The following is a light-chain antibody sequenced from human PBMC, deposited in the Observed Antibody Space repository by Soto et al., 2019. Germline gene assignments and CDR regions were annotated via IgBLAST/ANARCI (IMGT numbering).Light chain of an antibody. V-gene: IGKV1-5*01. CDR2: DAS. Sequence: DIQMTQSPSTLSASLGDRVTITCRASQSISSWLAWYQQKPGKAPKLLIYDASSLESGVPSRFSGSGSGTEFTLTISSLQPDDFATYFCQQLNSYPITFGQGTRLEI. J-gene: IGKJ5*01. CDR1: QSISSW. CDR3: QQLNSYPIT.